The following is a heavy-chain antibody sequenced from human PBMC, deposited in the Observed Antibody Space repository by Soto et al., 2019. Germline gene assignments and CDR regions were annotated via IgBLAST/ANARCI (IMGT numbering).Heavy chain of an antibody. CDR1: GYTFTRYG. Sequence: ASVKVSCKASGYTFTRYGISWVRQAPGQGLEWMGWISGYNGDTNYAQKFQDRVSMTIDTSTSTAYMELRSLTSDDTAVYYCASCRYFDWLSTYYYYGLDVWGQGTTVTVSS. CDR3: ASCRYFDWLSTYYYYGLDV. CDR2: ISGYNGDT. J-gene: IGHJ6*02. V-gene: IGHV1-18*01. D-gene: IGHD3-9*01.